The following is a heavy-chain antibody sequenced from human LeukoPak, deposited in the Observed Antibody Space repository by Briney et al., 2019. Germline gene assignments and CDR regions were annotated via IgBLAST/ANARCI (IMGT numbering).Heavy chain of an antibody. D-gene: IGHD1-1*01. J-gene: IGHJ4*02. V-gene: IGHV3-23*01. CDR2: IAGGDEST. CDR3: ARGVYWSLDY. Sequence: GGSLRLSCAISGFIFNTNGMNWVRQSPGKGLAWLATIAGGDESTYYADSVKGRFAISRDNSKNTVFLHMNSLRVEDTAVYYCARGVYWSLDYWGQGTPVTVSS. CDR1: GFIFNTNG.